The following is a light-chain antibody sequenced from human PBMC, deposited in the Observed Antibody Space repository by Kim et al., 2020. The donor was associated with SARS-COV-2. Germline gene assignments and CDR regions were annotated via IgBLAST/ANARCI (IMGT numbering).Light chain of an antibody. CDR3: QQYNNLQAIT. CDR2: DAS. J-gene: IGKJ5*01. CDR1: QDSRKF. Sequence: SVGDSVTIACQASQDSRKFLNWYQHKPGKAPELLISDASTLRTGVPSRFSGSASGTHFTFTISNLQPEDIATYYCQQYNNLQAITFGQGTRLEIK. V-gene: IGKV1-33*01.